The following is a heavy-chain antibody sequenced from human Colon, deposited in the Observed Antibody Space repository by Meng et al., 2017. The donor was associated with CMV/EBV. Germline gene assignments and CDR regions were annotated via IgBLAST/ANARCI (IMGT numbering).Heavy chain of an antibody. CDR1: GFSFSAHG. CDR2: ISFDGSHK. CDR3: AKDRGYSDYSYYAMDV. J-gene: IGHJ6*02. V-gene: IGHV3-30*02. Sequence: GESLKISCAASGFSFSAHGMRWVRQAPGKGLEWVAFISFDGSHKYYEDSVKGRFTLSRDNPENTVYLQMTTLRDEDTAMYYCAKDRGYSDYSYYAMDVWGQGTTVTVSS. D-gene: IGHD3-10*01.